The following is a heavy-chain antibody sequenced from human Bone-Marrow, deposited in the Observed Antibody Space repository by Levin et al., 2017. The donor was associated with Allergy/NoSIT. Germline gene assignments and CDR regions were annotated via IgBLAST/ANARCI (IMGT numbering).Heavy chain of an antibody. CDR1: GFTLRSYD. D-gene: IGHD3-22*01. CDR3: ASGYYYDTNSYSPGEAFDI. CDR2: IGRAGDT. J-gene: IGHJ3*02. Sequence: GESLKISCAASGFTLRSYDMHWVRQGTGKGLEWVSAIGRAGDTFYTGSVKGRFTISKENAKNSLYLQMNSLGAGDTAVYYCASGYYYDTNSYSPGEAFDIWGQGTLVTVSS. V-gene: IGHV3-13*01.